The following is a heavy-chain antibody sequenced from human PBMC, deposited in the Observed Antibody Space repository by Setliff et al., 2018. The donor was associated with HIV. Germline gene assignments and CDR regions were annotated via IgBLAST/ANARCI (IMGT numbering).Heavy chain of an antibody. D-gene: IGHD2-2*01. J-gene: IGHJ5*02. CDR2: IYHSGNT. CDR3: ARGPNGPHCRSTSCAFFDT. Sequence: SETLSLTCTVSGDSISSDFYWGWIRQPPGKGLEWIASIYHSGNTYYMPSLQSRVTISVDMSKNQFSLKLNSVTAADTAVYYCARGPNGPHCRSTSCAFFDTWGQGTLVTVSS. V-gene: IGHV4-38-2*02. CDR1: GDSISSDFY.